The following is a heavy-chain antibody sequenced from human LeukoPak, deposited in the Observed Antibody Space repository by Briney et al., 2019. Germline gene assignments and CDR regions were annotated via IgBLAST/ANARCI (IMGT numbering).Heavy chain of an antibody. Sequence: PGGSLRLSCAASGFTFSSYGMHWVRQAPGKGLEWVAVISYDGSNKYYADSVKGRFTISRDNAKNSLYLQMNSLRAEDTAVYYCARGGYSYGKVYWGQGTLVTVSS. D-gene: IGHD5-18*01. CDR2: ISYDGSNK. J-gene: IGHJ4*02. CDR3: ARGGYSYGKVY. V-gene: IGHV3-30*03. CDR1: GFTFSSYG.